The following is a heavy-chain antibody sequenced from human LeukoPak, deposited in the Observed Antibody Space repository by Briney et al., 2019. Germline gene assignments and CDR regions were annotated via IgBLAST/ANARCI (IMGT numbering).Heavy chain of an antibody. V-gene: IGHV4-39*01. CDR2: IYYSGRA. Sequence: SETLSLTCSVSGGSISSSSYYWGWIRQPRGKGLEWIGEIYYSGRAYYNSSLRSRLTISVDTSWNQFSLTLSAVTDADTGVYYCARRRYYDSTGYLDWGQGTLVSVST. CDR3: ARRRYYDSTGYLD. D-gene: IGHD3-22*01. J-gene: IGHJ1*01. CDR1: GGSISSSSYY.